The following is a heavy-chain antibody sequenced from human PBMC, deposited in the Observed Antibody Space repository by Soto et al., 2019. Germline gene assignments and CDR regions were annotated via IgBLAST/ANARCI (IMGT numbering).Heavy chain of an antibody. CDR2: ISYDGSNK. D-gene: IGHD2-15*01. V-gene: IGHV3-30-3*01. J-gene: IGHJ6*02. CDR1: GFTFSSYA. Sequence: QVQLVESGGGVVQPGRSLRLSCAASGFTFSSYAMHWVRQAPGKGLEWVAGISYDGSNKYYADSVKGRFTISRDNSKNTLYLQMNSLRAEDTAVYYCARDPDCSGGSCYSGVCACGMDVWGQGTTVTVSS. CDR3: ARDPDCSGGSCYSGVCACGMDV.